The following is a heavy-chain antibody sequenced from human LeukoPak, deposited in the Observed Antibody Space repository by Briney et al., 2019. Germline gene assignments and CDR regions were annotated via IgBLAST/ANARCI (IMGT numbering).Heavy chain of an antibody. CDR1: GFTFSSYA. D-gene: IGHD5-24*01. CDR2: ISGSGGST. V-gene: IGHV3-23*01. Sequence: PGGSLRLSCAASGFTFSSYAMNWVRQAPGKGLEWVSAISGSGGSTYYADSVKGRFTISRDNSKSTVYLQMNSLRADDTAVYYCARDRDRWAKTEAFDVWGQGTMVTVSS. J-gene: IGHJ3*01. CDR3: ARDRDRWAKTEAFDV.